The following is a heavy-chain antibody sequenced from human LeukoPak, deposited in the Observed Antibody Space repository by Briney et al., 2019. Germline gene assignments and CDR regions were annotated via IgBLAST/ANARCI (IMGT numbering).Heavy chain of an antibody. V-gene: IGHV3-7*01. CDR2: INHDGSEK. Sequence: GGSLRLSCAASGFTFSNSWMNWFRQAPGSLEWVANINHDGSEKNYVDSVEGRFTITRDNTKKSLYLQMNSLGAEDTAVYYCARGSILGGVVYDYVWGSYPNWFDPWGQGTLVTVSS. D-gene: IGHD3-16*02. CDR3: ARGSILGGVVYDYVWGSYPNWFDP. J-gene: IGHJ5*02. CDR1: GFTFSNSW.